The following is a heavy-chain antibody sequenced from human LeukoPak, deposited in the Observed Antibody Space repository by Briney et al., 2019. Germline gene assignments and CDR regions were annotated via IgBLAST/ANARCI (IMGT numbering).Heavy chain of an antibody. CDR3: ARDQTKWEPLRRRDYYYMDV. J-gene: IGHJ6*03. Sequence: GGSLRLSCAASGFTFNSYWMSWVRQAPGKGLEWVANIKQDGSEKYYVDSVKGRFTISRDNAKNSLYLQMNSLRAEDTAVYYCARDQTKWEPLRRRDYYYMDVWGKATTVTVSS. V-gene: IGHV3-7*01. CDR2: IKQDGSEK. CDR1: GFTFNSYW. D-gene: IGHD1-26*01.